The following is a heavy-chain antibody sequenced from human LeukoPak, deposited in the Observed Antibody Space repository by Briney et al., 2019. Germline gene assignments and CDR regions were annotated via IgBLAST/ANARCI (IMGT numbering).Heavy chain of an antibody. V-gene: IGHV3-74*01. CDR1: GFTFSSYW. CDR2: INSDGSST. Sequence: PGGSLRLSGAASGFTFSSYWMHWVRQAPGKGLVWVSRINSDGSSTSYADSVKGRFTISRDNAKNTLYLQMNSLRAEDTAVYYCARVPSHYDILTGYWMPLWYYGMDVWGKGTTVTVSS. D-gene: IGHD3-9*01. J-gene: IGHJ6*04. CDR3: ARVPSHYDILTGYWMPLWYYGMDV.